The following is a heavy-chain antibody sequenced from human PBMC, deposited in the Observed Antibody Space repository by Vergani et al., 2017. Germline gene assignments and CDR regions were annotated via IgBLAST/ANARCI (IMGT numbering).Heavy chain of an antibody. CDR2: IIPILGIA. J-gene: IGHJ6*02. CDR3: ARASTQFWSGYYTGIDYYYGMDV. D-gene: IGHD3-3*01. V-gene: IGHV1-69*02. CDR1: GGTFSSYT. Sequence: QVQLVQSGAEVKKPGSSVKVSCKASGGTFSSYTISWVRQAPGQGLEWIGRIIPILGIANYAQKFQGRVTITADKSTSTAYMELSSLRSEDTAVYYCARASTQFWSGYYTGIDYYYGMDVWGQGTTVTVSS.